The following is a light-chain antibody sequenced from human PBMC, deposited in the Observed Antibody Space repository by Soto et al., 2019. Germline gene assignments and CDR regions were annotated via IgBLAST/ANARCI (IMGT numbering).Light chain of an antibody. CDR3: QQYNNWPLIT. CDR2: GAS. Sequence: ILLTQSPGTLSLSTGERATLSCRASQSVSNNYLAWYQQKPGQAPRLLIYGASNRATGIPDRFSGSGSGTEFTLTISSLQSEDFAVYYCQQYNNWPLITFGQGTRLEI. J-gene: IGKJ5*01. V-gene: IGKV3D-15*01. CDR1: QSVSNN.